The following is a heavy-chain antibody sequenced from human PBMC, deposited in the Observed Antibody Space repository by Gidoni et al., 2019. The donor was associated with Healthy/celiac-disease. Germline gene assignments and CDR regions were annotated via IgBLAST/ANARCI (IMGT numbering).Heavy chain of an antibody. V-gene: IGHV3-53*01. CDR3: ASMAY. J-gene: IGHJ4*02. D-gene: IGHD3-10*01. CDR2: IYSGGST. Sequence: GLEWVSVIYSGGSTYYADSVKGRFTISRDNSKNTLYLQMNSLRAEDTAVYYCASMAYWGQGTLVTVSS.